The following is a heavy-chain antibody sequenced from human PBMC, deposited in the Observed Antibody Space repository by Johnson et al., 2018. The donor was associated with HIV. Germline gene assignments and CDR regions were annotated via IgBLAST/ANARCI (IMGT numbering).Heavy chain of an antibody. J-gene: IGHJ3*01. CDR3: AQLLQVKVLDV. CDR2: ISYDGSNK. CDR1: GFTFSSYG. Sequence: QVQLVESGGGVVQPGRSLRLSCAASGFTFSSYGMHWVRQAPGKGLEWVAVISYDGSNKYYADSVKGRFTISRDNSKNTLYLQMNSLRAEDTAVYYCAQLLQVKVLDVWGQGTMVTVSS. V-gene: IGHV3-30*19. D-gene: IGHD1-26*01.